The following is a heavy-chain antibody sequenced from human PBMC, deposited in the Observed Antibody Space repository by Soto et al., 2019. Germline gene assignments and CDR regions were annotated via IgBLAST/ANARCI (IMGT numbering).Heavy chain of an antibody. J-gene: IGHJ3*02. CDR1: GFTFSSYG. CDR2: IWYDGSNK. D-gene: IGHD6-19*01. Sequence: PGGSLRLSCAASGFTFSSYGMHWVRQAPGKGLEWVAVIWYDGSNKYYADSVKGRFTISRDNSKNTLYLQMNSLRAEDTAVYYCARDWSQGSGWYRGDAFDIWGQGTMVTVSS. CDR3: ARDWSQGSGWYRGDAFDI. V-gene: IGHV3-33*01.